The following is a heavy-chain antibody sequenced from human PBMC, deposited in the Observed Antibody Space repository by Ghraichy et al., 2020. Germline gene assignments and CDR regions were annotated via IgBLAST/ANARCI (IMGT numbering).Heavy chain of an antibody. CDR1: GGSISSYY. CDR2: TYYSGGT. J-gene: IGHJ6*02. CDR3: ARVVPAAIPYYYYGMDV. D-gene: IGHD2-2*01. Sequence: SETLSLTCTVSGGSISSYYWSWIRHPPGKGLEWIGDTYYSGGTNYNPSIKSRVNISVDTSKNQFSLKLSSVTAADTAVYYCARVVPAAIPYYYYGMDVWGQGTTVTVSS. V-gene: IGHV4-59*01.